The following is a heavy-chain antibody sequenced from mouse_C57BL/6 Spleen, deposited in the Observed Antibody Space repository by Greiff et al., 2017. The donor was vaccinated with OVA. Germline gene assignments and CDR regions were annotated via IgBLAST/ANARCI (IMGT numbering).Heavy chain of an antibody. CDR3: ARHEEGTYDGYYIAWFAY. CDR2: FYPGSGSI. Sequence: VQLQQSGAELVKPGASVKLSCKASGYTFTEYTIHWVKQRSGQGLEWIGWFYPGSGSIKYNEKFKDKATLTADKSSSTVYMELSRLTSEDSAVYFCARHEEGTYDGYYIAWFAYWGQGTLVTVSA. V-gene: IGHV1-62-2*01. CDR1: GYTFTEYT. D-gene: IGHD2-3*01. J-gene: IGHJ3*01.